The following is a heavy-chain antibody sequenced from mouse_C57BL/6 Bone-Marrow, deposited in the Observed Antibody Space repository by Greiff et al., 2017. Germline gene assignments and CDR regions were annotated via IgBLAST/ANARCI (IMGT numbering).Heavy chain of an antibody. D-gene: IGHD1-1*01. CDR1: GFTFSSYG. J-gene: IGHJ2*01. CDR3: ARGYGSSYKNFDY. CDR2: ISSGGSYT. V-gene: IGHV5-6*02. Sequence: DVKLQESGGDLVKPGGSLKLSCAASGFTFSSYGMSWVRQTPDKRLEWVATISSGGSYTYYPDSVKGRFTISRDNAKNTLYLQMSSLKSEDTAMYYCARGYGSSYKNFDYWGQGTTLTVSS.